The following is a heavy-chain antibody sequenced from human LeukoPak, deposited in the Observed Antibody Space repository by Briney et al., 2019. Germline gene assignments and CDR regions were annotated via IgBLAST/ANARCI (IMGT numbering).Heavy chain of an antibody. CDR2: INPSGGST. CDR3: ARGPRITMIVVVPLYNWFDP. CDR1: GYTFTSYY. V-gene: IGHV1-46*01. Sequence: GASVKVSCKASGYTFTSYYMHWVRQAPGQGLEWMGIINPSGGSTSFAQKFQGRVTMTGDTSTSTVYMELSSLRSEDTAVYYCARGPRITMIVVVPLYNWFDPWGQGTLVTVSS. D-gene: IGHD3-22*01. J-gene: IGHJ5*02.